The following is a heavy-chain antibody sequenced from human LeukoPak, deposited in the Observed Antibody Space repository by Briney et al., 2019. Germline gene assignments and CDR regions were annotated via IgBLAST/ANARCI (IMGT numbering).Heavy chain of an antibody. Sequence: GGSLRLSCAASGFTFSSYWMSWVRQAPGKGLGWVANIKQDGSEKYYVDSVKGRFTISRDNAKNSLYLQMNSLRAEDTAVYYCAREYCTNGVCYTRRHYYYYGMDVWGQGTTVTVSS. CDR1: GFTFSSYW. CDR3: AREYCTNGVCYTRRHYYYYGMDV. CDR2: IKQDGSEK. J-gene: IGHJ6*02. V-gene: IGHV3-7*01. D-gene: IGHD2-8*01.